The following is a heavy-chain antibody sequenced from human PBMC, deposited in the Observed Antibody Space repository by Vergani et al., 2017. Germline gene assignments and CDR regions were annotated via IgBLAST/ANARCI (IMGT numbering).Heavy chain of an antibody. J-gene: IGHJ5*02. CDR3: ARAPVYQLLHPGWFDP. CDR2: ISSSSSYI. Sequence: EVQLVESGGGLVKPGGSLRLSCAASGFTFSSYSMNWVRQAPGKGLEWVSSISSSSSYIYYADSVKGRFTISRDNAKNSLYLQMNSLRAEDTAVYYCARAPVYQLLHPGWFDPWGQGTLVTVSS. D-gene: IGHD2-2*01. V-gene: IGHV3-21*01. CDR1: GFTFSSYS.